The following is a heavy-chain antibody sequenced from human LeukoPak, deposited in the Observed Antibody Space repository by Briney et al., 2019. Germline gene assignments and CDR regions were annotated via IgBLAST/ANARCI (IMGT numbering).Heavy chain of an antibody. CDR3: ARGGGGTHDS. CDR1: GGSISSKNW. D-gene: IGHD3-16*01. Sequence: PSGTLSLTCAVSGGSISSKNWWSWVRQPPGKGLEWIGEIHHSGSTNYNPSLKSRVTISIDTSKNLFSLNLSSVTAADTAVYYCARGGGGTHDSWGQGTLVTVSS. J-gene: IGHJ4*02. V-gene: IGHV4-4*02. CDR2: IHHSGST.